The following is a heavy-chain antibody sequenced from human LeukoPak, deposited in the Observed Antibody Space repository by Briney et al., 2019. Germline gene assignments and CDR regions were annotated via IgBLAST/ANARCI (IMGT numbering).Heavy chain of an antibody. D-gene: IGHD5-24*01. CDR3: ARDLAGYNSCDY. CDR2: IYSGGST. V-gene: IGHV3-66*01. Sequence: GGSLRLSCAPSGFTVSSNYMSWVRQAPGKGLEWVSSIYSGGSTYYTDSVKGRFTISRDNSKNTLYLQMNSLRAEDTAVYYCARDLAGYNSCDYWGQGTLVTVSS. J-gene: IGHJ4*02. CDR1: GFTVSSNY.